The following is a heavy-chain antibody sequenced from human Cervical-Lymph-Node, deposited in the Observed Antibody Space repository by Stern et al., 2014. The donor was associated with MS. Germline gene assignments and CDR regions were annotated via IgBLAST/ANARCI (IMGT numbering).Heavy chain of an antibody. CDR3: AKGKTVTGSGDGVDV. CDR2: ISGSSGNV. J-gene: IGHJ6*02. D-gene: IGHD1-1*01. Sequence: VQLVASGGGLVQPGGSLRLSCATSGFTFRDFAITWVRPAPGPGLACVSSISGSSGNVFDADSVKGRFTIARDRSKDTLYLQMSCLRGEDTAMYHGAKGKTVTGSGDGVDVWGQGTTVVVSS. V-gene: IGHV3-23*04. CDR1: GFTFRDFA.